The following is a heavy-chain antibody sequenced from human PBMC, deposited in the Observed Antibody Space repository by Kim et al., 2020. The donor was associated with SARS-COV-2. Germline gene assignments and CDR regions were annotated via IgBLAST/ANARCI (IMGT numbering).Heavy chain of an antibody. J-gene: IGHJ4*02. Sequence: GGSLRLSCSASGFTFSSYGMHWVRQAPGKGLEYVSAISSNGGSTYYADSVKGRFTISRDNSKNTLYLQMSSLRAEDTAVYYCVCLTQSGSYYVSDYWGQGTLVTVSS. CDR1: GFTFSSYG. D-gene: IGHD1-26*01. V-gene: IGHV3-64D*06. CDR3: VCLTQSGSYYVSDY. CDR2: ISSNGGST.